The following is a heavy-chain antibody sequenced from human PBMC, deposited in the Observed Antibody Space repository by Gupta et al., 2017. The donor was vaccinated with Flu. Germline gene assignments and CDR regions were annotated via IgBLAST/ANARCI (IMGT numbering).Heavy chain of an antibody. CDR2: GDHRGRT. CDR1: GASFSGYY. Sequence: QVHLQQWGPGLLKPSETLSLTCSLSGASFSGYYWSWVRPPPARGLEWIWEGDHRGRTNFNQSLERRLTITIDTSKSKFSLSLRSVTAADTDVYYCVRGCTRIIPAPTRLNDYWGQGTLVTVSS. D-gene: IGHD2-2*01. J-gene: IGHJ4*02. CDR3: VRGCTRIIPAPTRLNDY. V-gene: IGHV4-34*02.